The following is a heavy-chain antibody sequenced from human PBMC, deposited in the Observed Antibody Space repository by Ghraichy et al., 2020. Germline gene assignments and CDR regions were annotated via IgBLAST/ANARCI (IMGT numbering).Heavy chain of an antibody. D-gene: IGHD2-15*01. CDR3: ARRVVVAAPNWFDP. J-gene: IGHJ5*02. V-gene: IGHV4-39*01. CDR1: GGSISSSSYY. Sequence: ETLSLTCTVSGGSISSSSYYWGWIRQPPGKGLEWIGSIYYSGSTYYNPSLKSRVTISVDTSKNQFSLKPSSVTAADTAVYYCARRVVVAAPNWFDPWGQGTLVTVSS. CDR2: IYYSGST.